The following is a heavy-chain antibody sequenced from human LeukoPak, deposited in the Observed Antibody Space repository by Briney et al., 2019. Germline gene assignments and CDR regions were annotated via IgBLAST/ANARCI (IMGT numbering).Heavy chain of an antibody. D-gene: IGHD5-12*01. J-gene: IGHJ4*02. CDR1: GGSISSSSYY. CDR3: AREWLRHSYYFDY. V-gene: IGHV4-39*07. Sequence: SETLSLTCTVSGGSISSSSYYWGWIRQPPGKGLEWIGSIYYSGSTYYNPSLKSRVTISVDTSKNQFSLKLSSVTAADTAVYYCAREWLRHSYYFDYWGQGTLVTVSS. CDR2: IYYSGST.